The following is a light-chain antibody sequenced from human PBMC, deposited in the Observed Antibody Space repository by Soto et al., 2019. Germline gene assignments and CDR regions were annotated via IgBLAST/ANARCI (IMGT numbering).Light chain of an antibody. CDR2: EVT. CDR3: CSYAGGDTFV. J-gene: IGLJ2*01. Sequence: QSVLTQPASVSGSPGQSIAISCTGTRYDVGSYNLVSWFRQHPGKAPKLIIYEVTTRPSDVSDRFSGSKSGNTASLTISGLQPEDEADYYCCSYAGGDTFVFGGGTKLTVL. CDR1: RYDVGSYNL. V-gene: IGLV2-23*02.